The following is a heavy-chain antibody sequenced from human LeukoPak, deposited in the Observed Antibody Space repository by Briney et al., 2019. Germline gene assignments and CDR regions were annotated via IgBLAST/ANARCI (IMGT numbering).Heavy chain of an antibody. CDR2: INPDRGGT. J-gene: IGHJ4*02. CDR3: VREDFVVIPAAMRGDY. CDR1: GYTFTGFY. V-gene: IGHV1-2*02. Sequence: SVKVSCKASGYTFTGFYIHWVRQAPGQGLEWMGWINPDRGGTNYAQKFQGRVTLTRDTSINTAYMELSGLTSDDTAVYYCVREDFVVIPAAMRGDYWGQGTLVIVSS. D-gene: IGHD2-2*01.